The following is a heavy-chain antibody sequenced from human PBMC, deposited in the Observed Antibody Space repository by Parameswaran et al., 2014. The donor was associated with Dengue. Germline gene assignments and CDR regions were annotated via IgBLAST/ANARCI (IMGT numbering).Heavy chain of an antibody. V-gene: IGHV3-21*01. Sequence: WIRQPPGKGLEWVSSISSSSSYIYYADSVKGRFTISRDNAKNSLYLQMNSLRAEDTAVYYCARVIVVVVAATRAGGVDYWGQGTLVTVSS. CDR2: ISSSSSYI. J-gene: IGHJ4*02. D-gene: IGHD2-15*01. CDR3: ARVIVVVVAATRAGGVDY.